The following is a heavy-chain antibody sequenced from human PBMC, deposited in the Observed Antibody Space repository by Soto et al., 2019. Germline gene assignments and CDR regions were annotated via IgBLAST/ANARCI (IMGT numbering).Heavy chain of an antibody. D-gene: IGHD3-22*01. V-gene: IGHV1-18*01. CDR3: ASFDYYDSSGYYGPFDY. CDR1: GYTFTSYG. Sequence: QVQLVQSGAEVKKPGASVKVSCKASGYTFTSYGISWVRQGPGQGLEWMGWISAYNGNTNYAQKLQGRVTMTTDTSTSTAYMELRSLRSDDTAVYYCASFDYYDSSGYYGPFDYWGQGTLVTVSS. J-gene: IGHJ4*02. CDR2: ISAYNGNT.